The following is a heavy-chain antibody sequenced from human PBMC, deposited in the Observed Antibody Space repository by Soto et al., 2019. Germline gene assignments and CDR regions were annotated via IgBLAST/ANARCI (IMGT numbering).Heavy chain of an antibody. Sequence: SETLSLTCSVSGDSINSDKYYWGWIRQPPGKGLEWIGSIYYRGNTYYNPSLQTRVTISLDKSKSQFSLKLNSVTAADSAMYFCARLEGLATISYYFDFWGRGTLVTVSS. V-gene: IGHV4-39*01. J-gene: IGHJ4*01. CDR2: IYYRGNT. D-gene: IGHD3-9*01. CDR1: GDSINSDKYY. CDR3: ARLEGLATISYYFDF.